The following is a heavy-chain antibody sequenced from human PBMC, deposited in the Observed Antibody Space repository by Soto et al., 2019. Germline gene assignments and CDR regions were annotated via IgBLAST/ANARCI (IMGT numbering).Heavy chain of an antibody. Sequence: PGGSLRLSCAASGFTFSSYSMNWVRQAPGKGLEWVSYISSSSSTIYYADSVKGRFTISRDNAKNSLYLQMNSLRAEDTAVYYCARGPEVVNTDYWGQGTLVTVSS. CDR2: ISSSSSTI. CDR3: ARGPEVVNTDY. CDR1: GFTFSSYS. V-gene: IGHV3-48*01. D-gene: IGHD2-15*01. J-gene: IGHJ4*02.